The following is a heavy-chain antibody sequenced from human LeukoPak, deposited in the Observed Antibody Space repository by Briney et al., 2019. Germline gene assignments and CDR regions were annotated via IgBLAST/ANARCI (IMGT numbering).Heavy chain of an antibody. CDR2: TSHTGST. J-gene: IGHJ4*02. CDR1: VPPLSGHY. D-gene: IGHD1-14*01. CDR3: VRHSSGPRGIDY. V-gene: IGHV4-34*01. Sequence: KPSETLSLTCAVHVPPLSGHYWSWIRQAPGKGLEWIGETSHTGSTKYNPSLASRVTISIDTSKNQFSLKVISVTAADTAVYYCVRHSSGPRGIDYWGQGSPVTVSS.